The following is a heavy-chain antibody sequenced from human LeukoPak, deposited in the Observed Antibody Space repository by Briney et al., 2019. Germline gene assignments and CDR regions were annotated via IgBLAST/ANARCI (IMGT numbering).Heavy chain of an antibody. J-gene: IGHJ3*02. CDR3: ARQDSGTYLNPLDI. V-gene: IGHV4-59*08. D-gene: IGHD1-26*01. CDR1: GGSISSYY. Sequence: SSETLSLTCIVSGGSISSYYWSWIRQPPGQGLEWIGYIYYTGSTNYNPSLKSRVTISVDTSKNQLSLKLRSVTAADTAVYYCARQDSGTYLNPLDIWGQGTVVTVSS. CDR2: IYYTGST.